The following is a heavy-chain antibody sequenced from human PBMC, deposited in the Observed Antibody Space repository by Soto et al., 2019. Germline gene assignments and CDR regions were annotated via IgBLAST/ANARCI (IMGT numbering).Heavy chain of an antibody. V-gene: IGHV4-30-4*01. J-gene: IGHJ4*02. CDR2: IYYSGST. D-gene: IGHD5-12*01. CDR3: ARGADIVATEYYFDY. Sequence: SETLSLTCIVSGGSISSGDYYWSWIRQPPGKGLEWIGYIYYSGSTYYNPSLKSRVTISVDTSKNQFSLKLSSVTAADTAVYYCARGADIVATEYYFDYWGQGTLVTVSS. CDR1: GGSISSGDYY.